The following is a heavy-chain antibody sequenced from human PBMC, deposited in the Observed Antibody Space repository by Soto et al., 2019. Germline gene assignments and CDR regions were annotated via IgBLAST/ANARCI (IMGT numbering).Heavy chain of an antibody. D-gene: IGHD6-19*01. J-gene: IGHJ4*02. CDR3: VRVKYISSGWCIDY. CDR1: GGSFSGYY. Sequence: SETLSLTCAVYGGSFSGYYWSWIRQPPGKGLEWIGEINHSGSTNYNPSLKSRVTISVDTSKNQFSLKLSSVTAADTAVYYCVRVKYISSGWCIDYWGQGTLVTVSS. V-gene: IGHV4-34*01. CDR2: INHSGST.